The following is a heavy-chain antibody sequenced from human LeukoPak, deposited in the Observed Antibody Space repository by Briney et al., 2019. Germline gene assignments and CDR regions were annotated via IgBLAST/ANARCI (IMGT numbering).Heavy chain of an antibody. CDR2: IRYDVSNK. Sequence: HPWGSLRLSCAASGFTLSSYGMHWVRQAPGKGLEWVAFIRYDVSNKYYADSVKGRFTISRDNSKNTLYLQMNSLRAEDTAVYYCAKDPQRGYSYGWRANWFDPWGQGTLVTVSS. J-gene: IGHJ5*02. V-gene: IGHV3-30*02. D-gene: IGHD5-18*01. CDR1: GFTLSSYG. CDR3: AKDPQRGYSYGWRANWFDP.